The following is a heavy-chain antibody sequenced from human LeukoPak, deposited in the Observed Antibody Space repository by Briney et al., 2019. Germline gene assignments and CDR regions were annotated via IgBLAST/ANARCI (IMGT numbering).Heavy chain of an antibody. D-gene: IGHD6-13*01. Sequence: SEALSLTCTVSGGSISSYYWSWIRQPPGKGLEWIGYIYYSGSTNYNPSLKSRVTISVDTSKNQFSLKLSSVTAADTAVYYCAREAAAGTYYFDYWGQGTLVTVSS. CDR1: GGSISSYY. V-gene: IGHV4-59*01. J-gene: IGHJ4*02. CDR2: IYYSGST. CDR3: AREAAAGTYYFDY.